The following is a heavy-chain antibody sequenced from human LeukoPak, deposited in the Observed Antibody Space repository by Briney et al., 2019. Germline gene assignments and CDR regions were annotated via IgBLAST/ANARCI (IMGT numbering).Heavy chain of an antibody. Sequence: ASVKVSCKASGYTFTGYYMHWVRQAPGQGLEWMGRINPNSGGTNYAQKFQGRVTMTRDTSISTAYMELSRLRSDDTAVYYCSISYSPRYYFDYWGQGTLVTVSS. D-gene: IGHD2-21*01. CDR3: SISYSPRYYFDY. CDR2: INPNSGGT. V-gene: IGHV1-2*06. J-gene: IGHJ4*02. CDR1: GYTFTGYY.